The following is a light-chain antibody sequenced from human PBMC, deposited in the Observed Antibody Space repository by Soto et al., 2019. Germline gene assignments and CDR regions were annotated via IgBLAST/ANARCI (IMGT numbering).Light chain of an antibody. CDR3: QQYDNWPRT. CDR2: GAS. V-gene: IGKV3-15*01. CDR1: QSISTN. Sequence: EIVMTQSPATLSVSPGERATLSCRASQSISTNLAWNQQKPGQAPRFLIYGASTRATGIPARFSGSGSGTEFTLTISSLKSADFEVYYCQQYDNWPRTFGKGTELEIK. J-gene: IGKJ1*01.